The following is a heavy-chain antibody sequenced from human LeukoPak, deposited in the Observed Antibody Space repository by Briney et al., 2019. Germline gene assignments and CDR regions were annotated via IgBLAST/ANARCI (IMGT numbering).Heavy chain of an antibody. Sequence: GGSLRLSCAASGFIFSDFYMSWVRQAAGKGLEYIAYISPSSHDIIYADSVKGRFTISRDNAKNSLYLQMNSLRAEDTAVYYCARAHNWKYGSFDFWGQGTLVTVSS. CDR1: GFIFSDFY. J-gene: IGHJ4*02. D-gene: IGHD1-7*01. V-gene: IGHV3-11*06. CDR3: ARAHNWKYGSFDF. CDR2: ISPSSHDI.